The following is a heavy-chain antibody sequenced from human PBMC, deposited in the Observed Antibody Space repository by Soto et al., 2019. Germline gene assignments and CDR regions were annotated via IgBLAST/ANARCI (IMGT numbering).Heavy chain of an antibody. J-gene: IGHJ3*02. D-gene: IGHD2-15*01. Sequence: ASVKVSCKASGYTFTSYGISWVRQAPGQGLEWMGWISAYNGNTNYAQKLQGRVTMTTDTSTSTAYMELRSLRSDDTAVYYCARVRCSGGSCFFFLTAFDIWGQGTMVTVSS. CDR3: ARVRCSGGSCFFFLTAFDI. CDR1: GYTFTSYG. CDR2: ISAYNGNT. V-gene: IGHV1-18*01.